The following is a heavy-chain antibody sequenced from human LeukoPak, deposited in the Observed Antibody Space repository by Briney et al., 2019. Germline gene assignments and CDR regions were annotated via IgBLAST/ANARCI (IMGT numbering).Heavy chain of an antibody. V-gene: IGHV3-11*04. J-gene: IGHJ3*02. CDR2: ISSSGSTI. D-gene: IGHD1-26*01. Sequence: GGSLTLSCAASGCTFSDYYRSWIRQPPGKGLEWVSYISSSGSTIYYADAVKGRFTISRDNAKNSLYLQMNSLRAEDTAVYYCARDRGSYFDAFDIWGQGTMVTVSS. CDR3: ARDRGSYFDAFDI. CDR1: GCTFSDYY.